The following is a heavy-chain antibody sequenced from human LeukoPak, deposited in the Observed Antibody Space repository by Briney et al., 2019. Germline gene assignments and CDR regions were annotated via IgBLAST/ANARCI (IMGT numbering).Heavy chain of an antibody. V-gene: IGHV3-7*01. Sequence: GGSLRLSCAASGFTFSNYWMTWVRQAPGSGLEWLANIRQDGNQINYVDSVQGRFTISRDNAKKSLYLQMNSLRAEDTAVYYCARDNGRSNPFDYWGQGALATVSS. CDR1: GFTFSNYW. D-gene: IGHD2-8*01. J-gene: IGHJ4*02. CDR2: IRQDGNQI. CDR3: ARDNGRSNPFDY.